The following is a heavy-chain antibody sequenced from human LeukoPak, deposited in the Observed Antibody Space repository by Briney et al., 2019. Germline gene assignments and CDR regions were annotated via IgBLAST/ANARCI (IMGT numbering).Heavy chain of an antibody. D-gene: IGHD6-19*01. CDR3: ARQIAMAGKAGFDY. CDR1: GGSISSYY. V-gene: IGHV4-4*07. Sequence: PSETLSLTCTVSGGSISSYYWTWIRQPAGKGLEWIGRIYTTGSTNYNPSLNSRVTMSVDTSKKQFSLKLSSVTAADTAVYYCARQIAMAGKAGFDYWGQGTLVTVSS. J-gene: IGHJ4*02. CDR2: IYTTGST.